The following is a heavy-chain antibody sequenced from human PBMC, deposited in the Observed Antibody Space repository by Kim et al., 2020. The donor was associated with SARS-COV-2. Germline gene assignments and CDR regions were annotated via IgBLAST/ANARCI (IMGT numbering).Heavy chain of an antibody. CDR3: ARGDYGDPKTYFDY. D-gene: IGHD4-17*01. CDR1: GGSFSGYY. CDR2: INHSGST. V-gene: IGHV4-34*01. J-gene: IGHJ4*02. Sequence: SETLSLTCAVYGGSFSGYYWSWIRQPPGKGLEWIGEINHSGSTNYNPSLKSRVTISVDTSKNQFSLKLSSVTAADTAVYYCARGDYGDPKTYFDYWGQGTLVTVSS.